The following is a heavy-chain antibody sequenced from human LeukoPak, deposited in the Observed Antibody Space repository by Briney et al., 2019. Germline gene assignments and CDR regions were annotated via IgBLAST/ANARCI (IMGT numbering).Heavy chain of an antibody. CDR2: INPSGGST. D-gene: IGHD6-6*01. CDR1: GYTFTSYG. J-gene: IGHJ4*02. V-gene: IGHV1-46*01. Sequence: ASVKVSCKASGYTFTSYGISWVRQAPGQGLEWMGIINPSGGSTSYAQKFQGRVTMTRDMSTSTVYMELSSLRSEDTAVYYCARGLSKQLGDYWGQGTLVTVSS. CDR3: ARGLSKQLGDY.